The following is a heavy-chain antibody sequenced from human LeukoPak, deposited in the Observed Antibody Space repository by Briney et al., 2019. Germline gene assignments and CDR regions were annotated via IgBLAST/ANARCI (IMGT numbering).Heavy chain of an antibody. V-gene: IGHV3-48*01. D-gene: IGHD5-12*01. Sequence: GGSLRLSCAASGFTFSDYSMNWVRQAPGKGLEWISYIGGRGDGISYADSVKGRFIVSRDNAKNSLFLQMNRLRGEDTAIYFCAREIPGRIATDCWGQGTLGTVSS. CDR3: AREIPGRIATDC. CDR1: GFTFSDYS. CDR2: IGGRGDGI. J-gene: IGHJ4*02.